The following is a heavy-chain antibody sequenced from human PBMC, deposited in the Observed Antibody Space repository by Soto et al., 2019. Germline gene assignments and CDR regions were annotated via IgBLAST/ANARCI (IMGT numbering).Heavy chain of an antibody. J-gene: IGHJ3*02. D-gene: IGHD2-21*01. CDR3: ARGIVVVNVTNAFDI. CDR1: GYSFISHW. V-gene: IGHV5-51*01. Sequence: EVLLVQSGAEVKKPGESLKISCKGSGYSFISHWIGWVRQMPGKGLEWMGIIYPGDSATKYSSSFQGQVTISADKSMTSAYLQWSSLKASDTAMYYCARGIVVVNVTNAFDIWGQGTMVTVSS. CDR2: IYPGDSAT.